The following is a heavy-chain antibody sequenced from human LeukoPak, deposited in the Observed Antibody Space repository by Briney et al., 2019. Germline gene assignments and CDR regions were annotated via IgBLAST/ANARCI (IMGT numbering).Heavy chain of an antibody. V-gene: IGHV4-4*02. CDR1: GGSIRRTNW. CDR2: ISLTGET. Sequence: PSETLSLTCGVSGGSIRRTNWWSWVRQPPGQGLEWIGEISLTGETNYNPSLNGRVTMSLDGSRNQLSLTLTSVTAADTAIYYCSRESGAFCPFGYWGQGTLVIVPP. CDR3: SRESGAFCPFGY. J-gene: IGHJ4*02. D-gene: IGHD1-26*01.